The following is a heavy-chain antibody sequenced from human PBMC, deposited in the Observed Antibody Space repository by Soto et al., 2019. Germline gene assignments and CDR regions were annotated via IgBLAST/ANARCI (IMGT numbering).Heavy chain of an antibody. D-gene: IGHD6-6*01. CDR2: IYYSGST. J-gene: IGHJ6*03. CDR3: ARRSRIAARRGYYYYYMDV. V-gene: IGHV4-59*08. CDR1: GGSISSYY. Sequence: SETLSLTCTVSGGSISSYYWSWIRQPPGKGLEWIGYIYYSGSTNYNPSLKSRVTISVDTSKNQFSLKLGSVTAADTAVYYCARRSRIAARRGYYYYYMDVWGKGTTVTVSS.